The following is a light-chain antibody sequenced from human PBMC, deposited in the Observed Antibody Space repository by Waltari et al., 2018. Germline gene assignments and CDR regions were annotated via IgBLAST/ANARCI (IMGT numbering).Light chain of an antibody. V-gene: IGKV1-16*01. CDR1: QGISSY. CDR3: QQYNSAPYS. J-gene: IGKJ2*03. Sequence: DIQMTQSPSSLSASVGDTVPITCRASQGISSYLAWYQQKPGKAPKPLIYYASNLESGVPSRFSGSGSGTEFTLTISSLQPEDFATYYCQQYNSAPYSFGQGTKVEIK. CDR2: YAS.